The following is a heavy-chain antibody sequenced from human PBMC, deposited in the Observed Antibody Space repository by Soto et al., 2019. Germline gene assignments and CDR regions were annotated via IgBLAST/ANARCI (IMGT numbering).Heavy chain of an antibody. V-gene: IGHV3-30*18. D-gene: IGHD3-22*01. CDR1: GFTFSSYG. CDR2: ISYDGSNK. Sequence: QVQLVESGGGVVQPGRSLRLSCAASGFTFSSYGMHWVRQAPGKGLEWVAVISYDGSNKYYADSVKGRFTISRDNSKNTQYLQMNSLRAEDTAVYYCAKDSSGNYGMDVWGQGTTVTVSS. J-gene: IGHJ6*02. CDR3: AKDSSGNYGMDV.